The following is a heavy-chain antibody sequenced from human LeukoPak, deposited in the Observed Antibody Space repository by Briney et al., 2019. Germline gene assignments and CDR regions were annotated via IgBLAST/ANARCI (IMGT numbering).Heavy chain of an antibody. D-gene: IGHD6-19*01. CDR1: GFTFSKYL. J-gene: IGHJ4*02. CDR2: INTDGTVT. Sequence: PGGSLRLSCAASGFTFSKYLMLWVRQAPGKGLETASRINTDGTVTTYADSVKGRFTVSRDNADNTMFLQMNSVRDEDTAVYYCATKQWLAPPPDSWGQGTPVTVSS. CDR3: ATKQWLAPPPDS. V-gene: IGHV3-74*01.